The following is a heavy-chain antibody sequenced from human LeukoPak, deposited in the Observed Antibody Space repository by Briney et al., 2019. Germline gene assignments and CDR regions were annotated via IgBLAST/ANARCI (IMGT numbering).Heavy chain of an antibody. CDR3: ARDPGYESWSPFWGGMDV. J-gene: IGHJ6*04. CDR2: ITRDGSST. Sequence: GGSLRLSCAAPGFTFSSSWMHWVRQAPGKGLVWVSRITRDGSSTTYADSVKGRFTTSRDNAKNTLYLQMDSLRDDDTAVYYCARDPGYESWSPFWGGMDVWGNGTTVIVSS. D-gene: IGHD3-16*01. CDR1: GFTFSSSW. V-gene: IGHV3-74*01.